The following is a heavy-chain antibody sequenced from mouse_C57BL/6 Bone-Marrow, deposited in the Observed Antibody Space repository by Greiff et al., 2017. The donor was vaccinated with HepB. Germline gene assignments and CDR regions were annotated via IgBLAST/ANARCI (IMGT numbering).Heavy chain of an antibody. CDR3: VRDQGTTVALDY. D-gene: IGHD1-1*01. CDR1: GFTFNTYA. CDR2: IRSKSSNYAT. Sequence: EVKLQESGGGLVQPTGSLKFSCAASGFTFNTYAMHWVRQAPGKGLEWVARIRSKSSNYATYYADSVKDRFTISSNDSQSMLYLQMNNLKTEYTAMYYCVRDQGTTVALDYWCQGTTLTVSS. V-gene: IGHV10-3*01. J-gene: IGHJ2*01.